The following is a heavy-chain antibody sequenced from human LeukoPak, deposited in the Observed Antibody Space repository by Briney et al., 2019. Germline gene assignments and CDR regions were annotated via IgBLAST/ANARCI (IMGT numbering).Heavy chain of an antibody. J-gene: IGHJ3*02. CDR2: ISSSSSYI. D-gene: IGHD2-15*01. Sequence: GGSLRLSCAASGFTFSSYSMNWVRQAPGKGLEWVSSISSSSSYIYYADSVKGRFTISRDNAKNSLYLQMNSLRAEDTAVYYCARRRSSYNAFDIWGQGTMVTVSS. CDR1: GFTFSSYS. V-gene: IGHV3-21*01. CDR3: ARRRSSYNAFDI.